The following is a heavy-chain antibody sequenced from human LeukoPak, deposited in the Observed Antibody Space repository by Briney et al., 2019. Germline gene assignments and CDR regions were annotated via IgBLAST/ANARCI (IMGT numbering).Heavy chain of an antibody. Sequence: ASVTVSCKASGYTFTGYYIHWVWQAPGQGLEWMGWINPNSGGTNYAQKFQGRVTMTRDTSISTAYMELSRLRSDDTAVYYCARSYSSSWYDMSAFDIWGQGTMVTVSS. CDR2: INPNSGGT. J-gene: IGHJ3*02. V-gene: IGHV1-2*02. CDR3: ARSYSSSWYDMSAFDI. CDR1: GYTFTGYY. D-gene: IGHD6-13*01.